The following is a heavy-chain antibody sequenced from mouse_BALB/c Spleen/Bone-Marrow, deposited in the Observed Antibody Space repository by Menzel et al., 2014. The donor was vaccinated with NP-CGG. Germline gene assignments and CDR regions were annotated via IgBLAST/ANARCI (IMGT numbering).Heavy chain of an antibody. D-gene: IGHD1-1*01. CDR1: GFNIKDTY. J-gene: IGHJ2*01. V-gene: IGHV14-3*02. Sequence: EVQLQQSGAELVKPGASVKLSCTASGFNIKDTYMHWVKQRPEQGLEWIGRIDPANGNTKYDPKLQGKATITADTSPNTAYLQLSSLTSEDTAVYYCAYGSSYDYFDYWGQGTTLTVSS. CDR2: IDPANGNT. CDR3: AYGSSYDYFDY.